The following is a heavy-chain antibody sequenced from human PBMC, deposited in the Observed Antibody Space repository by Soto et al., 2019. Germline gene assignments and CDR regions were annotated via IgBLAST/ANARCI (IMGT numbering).Heavy chain of an antibody. V-gene: IGHV4-30-2*01. Sequence: SETLSLTCAVSGGSISSGGYSWSWIRQPPGKGLEWIGYICNSGSTYYNPSLKSRVTISVDRSKNQFPLKLSSVTAADTAVYYCARARTYYDILTGSESYFDYWGQGTLVTVSS. CDR1: GGSISSGGYS. CDR2: ICNSGST. CDR3: ARARTYYDILTGSESYFDY. D-gene: IGHD3-9*01. J-gene: IGHJ4*02.